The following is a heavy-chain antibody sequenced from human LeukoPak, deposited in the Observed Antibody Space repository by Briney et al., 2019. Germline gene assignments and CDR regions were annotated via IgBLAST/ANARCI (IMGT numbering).Heavy chain of an antibody. D-gene: IGHD2-2*01. CDR3: AKDLHQVFDI. CDR1: GFTLRSYS. J-gene: IGHJ3*02. Sequence: GGSLRLSCAASGFTLRSYSMHWVRQGRGMGLEWVSFIRDDGSNKYYVDSVKGRFTVSRDDSKDTLYLQLNSLRPEDTAVYYCAKDLHQVFDIWGQGTMVTVSS. CDR2: IRDDGSNK. V-gene: IGHV3-30*02.